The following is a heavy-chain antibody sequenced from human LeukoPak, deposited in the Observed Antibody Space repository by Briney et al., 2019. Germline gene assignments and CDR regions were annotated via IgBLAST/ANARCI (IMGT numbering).Heavy chain of an antibody. Sequence: ASVKVSCKTSGYTFASYGISWVRQAPGQGLEWMGWINTNNGNTNYAQILQGRVTMTTDASTSTAYMELRSLRSDDTAVYYCARGGLFDAFDIWGQGTMVTVSS. CDR1: GYTFASYG. CDR3: ARGGLFDAFDI. V-gene: IGHV1-18*01. J-gene: IGHJ3*02. D-gene: IGHD2-21*01. CDR2: INTNNGNT.